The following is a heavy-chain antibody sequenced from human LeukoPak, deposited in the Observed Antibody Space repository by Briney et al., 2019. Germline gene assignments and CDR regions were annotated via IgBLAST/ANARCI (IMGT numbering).Heavy chain of an antibody. CDR2: LYYSGST. Sequence: SETLSLTCTVSGGSVSSSFYYWGWIRQPPGKGLERIGSLYYSGSTHYNPSLKSRVTMSVDTSKNQFSLNLSSVTAADTAVFFCASAATFSVDYWGQGTLVTVSS. V-gene: IGHV4-39*01. J-gene: IGHJ4*02. D-gene: IGHD2-15*01. CDR3: ASAATFSVDY. CDR1: GGSVSSSFYY.